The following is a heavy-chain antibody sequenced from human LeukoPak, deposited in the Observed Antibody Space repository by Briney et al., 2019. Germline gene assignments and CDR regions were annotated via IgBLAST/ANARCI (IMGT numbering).Heavy chain of an antibody. Sequence: SETLSLTCTVSGYSISSGYYWGWIRQPPGKGLEWIGSIYHSGSTYYNPSLKSRVTISVDTSKNQFSLKLSSVTAADTAVYYCARTTLDTKGYYFDYWGQGTLVTVSS. CDR1: GYSISSGYY. J-gene: IGHJ4*02. CDR3: ARTTLDTKGYYFDY. CDR2: IYHSGST. V-gene: IGHV4-38-2*02. D-gene: IGHD5-18*01.